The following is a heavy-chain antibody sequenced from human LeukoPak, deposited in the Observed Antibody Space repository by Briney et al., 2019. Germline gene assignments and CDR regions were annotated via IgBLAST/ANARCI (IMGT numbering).Heavy chain of an antibody. V-gene: IGHV3-21*01. CDR1: GFTFSSYS. Sequence: GGSLRLSCAASGFTFSSYSMNWVRQAPGKGLEWVSSISSSSSYIYYADSVKGRFTISRDNAKNSLYLQTNSLRAEDTAVYYCARDYYDSSGDPAAFDIWGQGTMVTVSS. CDR3: ARDYYDSSGDPAAFDI. J-gene: IGHJ3*02. CDR2: ISSSSSYI. D-gene: IGHD3-22*01.